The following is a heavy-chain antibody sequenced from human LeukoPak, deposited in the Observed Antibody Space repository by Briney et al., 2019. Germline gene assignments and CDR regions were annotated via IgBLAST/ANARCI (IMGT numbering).Heavy chain of an antibody. V-gene: IGHV1-18*01. J-gene: IGHJ4*02. D-gene: IGHD3-10*01. CDR1: VYTFTSYG. CDR2: ISAYNGNT. Sequence: ASVKVSCKASVYTFTSYGISWARQAPGQGLEWMGWISAYNGNTNYAQKLQGRVTMTTDTSTSTAYMELRSLRSDDTAVYYCARDREMYEHTWEYYYGSGSYVGLYYWGQGTLLTVSS. CDR3: ARDREMYEHTWEYYYGSGSYVGLYY.